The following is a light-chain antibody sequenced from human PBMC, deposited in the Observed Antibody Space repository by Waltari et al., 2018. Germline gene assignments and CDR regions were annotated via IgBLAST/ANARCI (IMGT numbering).Light chain of an antibody. CDR1: SSIIGGNF. CDR3: AAWDDNLTGPL. Sequence: SVLTQPPSASGPPGQPVTIPCSGSSSIIGGNFVYWYQQLPGMAPQLLIYKNNKRPSGVPDRFSGSKSGTSASLAISGLRSDDEAEYYCAAWDDNLTGPLFGGGTKVTVL. V-gene: IGLV1-47*01. J-gene: IGLJ3*02. CDR2: KNN.